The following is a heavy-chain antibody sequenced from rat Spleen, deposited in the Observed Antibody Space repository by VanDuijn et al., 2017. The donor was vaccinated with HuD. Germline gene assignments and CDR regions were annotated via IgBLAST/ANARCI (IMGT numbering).Heavy chain of an antibody. CDR3: MGITPDY. CDR1: GFTFNNYW. Sequence: EVQLVESGGGLVQPGRSLKLSCLASGFTFNNYWMTWIRQAPGKGLEWVASITNSGDNTYYLDSVKGRFTISRDNAKSTLYLQMNSLRSEDTATYYCMGITPDYWGQGVMVTVSS. CDR2: ITNSGDNT. J-gene: IGHJ2*01. D-gene: IGHD1-9*01. V-gene: IGHV5-31*01.